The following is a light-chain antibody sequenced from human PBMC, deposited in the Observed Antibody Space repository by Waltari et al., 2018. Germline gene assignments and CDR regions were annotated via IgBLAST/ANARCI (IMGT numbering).Light chain of an antibody. Sequence: SVLPQPPPASGTPGQRVPISCFGISSNTGANSLTCYQPLPGTAPKLLIYAPKHRPAGAPDRFSASMSGTSASLAICGLQSEDEADYYCAAWDASLFGPGVFGGGTRLTVL. CDR3: AAWDASLFGPGV. CDR2: APK. V-gene: IGLV1-44*01. CDR1: SSNTGANS. J-gene: IGLJ3*02.